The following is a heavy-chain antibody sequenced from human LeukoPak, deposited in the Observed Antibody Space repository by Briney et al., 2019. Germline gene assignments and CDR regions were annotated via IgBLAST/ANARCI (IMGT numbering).Heavy chain of an antibody. CDR3: VRKGDSIHYFDY. Sequence: GGSLRLSCAASGFAVSSNYMSWVRQAPGKGLEWVSVIYSGGSTYYADSVKGRFTISRDNSKNTLYLQMNSLRAEDTAVYYCVRKGDSIHYFDYWGQGTLVPVSS. J-gene: IGHJ4*02. V-gene: IGHV3-53*01. CDR1: GFAVSSNY. CDR2: IYSGGST. D-gene: IGHD6-13*01.